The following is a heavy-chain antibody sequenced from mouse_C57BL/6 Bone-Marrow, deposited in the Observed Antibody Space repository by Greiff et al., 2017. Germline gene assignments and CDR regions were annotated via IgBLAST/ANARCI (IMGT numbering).Heavy chain of an antibody. CDR2: INPSSGYT. J-gene: IGHJ3*01. D-gene: IGHD2-2*01. V-gene: IGHV1-7*01. CDR1: GYTFTSYW. CDR3: ARVLYGYDGWFAY. Sequence: QVQLQQSGAELAKPGASVKLSCKASGYTFTSYWMHWVHQRPGQGLEWIGYINPSSGYTKYNQKFKDKATLTADKSSSTAYMQLSILTYEDSAVYYCARVLYGYDGWFAYWGQGTLVTVSA.